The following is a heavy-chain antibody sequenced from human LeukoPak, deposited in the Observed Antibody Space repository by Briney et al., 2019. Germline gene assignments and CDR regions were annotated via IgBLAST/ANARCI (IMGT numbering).Heavy chain of an antibody. CDR2: ISGSGGST. V-gene: IGHV3-23*01. D-gene: IGHD6-13*01. CDR3: AKDEGIAAAGYDAIVI. Sequence: VGSLRLSCAASGFTLSSYAMSGVRQAPGKGLEGVSAISGSGGSTYYADSVKGRFTISRDNSKTTLYLQMNSLRAQDTAVYYCAKDEGIAAAGYDAIVIWGQGTLVTVSS. J-gene: IGHJ3*02. CDR1: GFTLSSYA.